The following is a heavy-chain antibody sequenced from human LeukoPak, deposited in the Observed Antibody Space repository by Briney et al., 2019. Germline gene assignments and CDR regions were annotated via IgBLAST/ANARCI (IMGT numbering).Heavy chain of an antibody. J-gene: IGHJ4*02. D-gene: IGHD5-24*01. CDR2: IKSKTDGGTT. V-gene: IGHV3-15*01. Sequence: TGGALRLSCAASGFSFTNAWMSWARQAPGKGLEWVGRIKSKTDGGTTDFAAPVKGRFSISRDDSKRILYLQMDSLKTEDTAVYYCTTTTFGMATSPFDDWGQGTLVTVSS. CDR1: GFSFTNAW. CDR3: TTTTFGMATSPFDD.